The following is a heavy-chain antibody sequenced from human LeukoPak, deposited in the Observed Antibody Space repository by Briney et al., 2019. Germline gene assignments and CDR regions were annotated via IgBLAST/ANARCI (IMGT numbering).Heavy chain of an antibody. D-gene: IGHD2-21*01. CDR1: GYTFTGYY. V-gene: IGHV1-2*02. CDR2: INPNSGGT. CDR3: ARSIFSDGSDLTAVDY. J-gene: IGHJ4*02. Sequence: ASVKVSCKASGYTFTGYYMHWVRQAPGQGLEWMGWINPNSGGTDYAQKFQGRVTMTRDTSIGTAYMELSSLRSDDTAVYYCARSIFSDGSDLTAVDYWGRGTLVTVSS.